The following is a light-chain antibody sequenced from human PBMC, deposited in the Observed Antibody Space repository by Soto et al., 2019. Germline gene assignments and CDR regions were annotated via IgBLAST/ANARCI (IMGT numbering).Light chain of an antibody. CDR2: GNN. V-gene: IGLV1-40*01. Sequence: QSVLTQPPSVSGAPGQRATISCTGSSSNIGAGYDVHWYQQLPRTAPKLLIYGNNNRPSGVPDRFSGSKSGTSASLAISGLQAEDEADYYCQAYDSSLSGVVFGGGTKLTVL. J-gene: IGLJ2*01. CDR1: SSNIGAGYD. CDR3: QAYDSSLSGVV.